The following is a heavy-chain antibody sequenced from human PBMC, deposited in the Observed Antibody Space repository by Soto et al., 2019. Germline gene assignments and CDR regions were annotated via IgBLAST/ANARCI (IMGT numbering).Heavy chain of an antibody. CDR2: IIPIFGTA. J-gene: IGHJ3*02. V-gene: IGHV1-69*13. D-gene: IGHD3-22*01. CDR1: GGTFSSYS. Sequence: SVKVSCKASGGTFSSYSISWVRQAPGQGLEWMGGIIPIFGTANYAQKFQGRVTITADESTSTAYMELSSLRSEDTAVYYCASASYYDSSGYPDAYEIWGQVTMVTVSS. CDR3: ASASYYDSSGYPDAYEI.